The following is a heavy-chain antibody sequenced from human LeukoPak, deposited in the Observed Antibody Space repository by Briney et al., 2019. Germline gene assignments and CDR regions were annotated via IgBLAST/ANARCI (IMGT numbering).Heavy chain of an antibody. CDR1: GFTFSSYG. Sequence: GGSLRLSCAASGFTFSSYGMHWVRQAPGKGLEWVAVISYDGSNKYYADSVKGRFTISRDNSKNTLYLQMNSLRAEDTAVYYCAKSIIYGGNSAPYGMDVWGQGTTVTVSS. CDR3: AKSIIYGGNSAPYGMDV. J-gene: IGHJ6*02. D-gene: IGHD4-23*01. V-gene: IGHV3-30*18. CDR2: ISYDGSNK.